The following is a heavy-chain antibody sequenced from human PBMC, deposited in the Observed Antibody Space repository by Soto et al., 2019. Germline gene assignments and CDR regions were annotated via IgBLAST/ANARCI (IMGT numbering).Heavy chain of an antibody. J-gene: IGHJ4*02. Sequence: HPGGSLRLSCAASGFTFSSYGMHWVRQAPGKGLEWVAVISYDGSNKYYADSVKGRFTISRDNSKNTLYLQMNSLRAEDTAVYYCAKVATTVYYDSSGQNSDYWGQGTLVTVSS. CDR1: GFTFSSYG. CDR3: AKVATTVYYDSSGQNSDY. CDR2: ISYDGSNK. V-gene: IGHV3-30*18. D-gene: IGHD3-22*01.